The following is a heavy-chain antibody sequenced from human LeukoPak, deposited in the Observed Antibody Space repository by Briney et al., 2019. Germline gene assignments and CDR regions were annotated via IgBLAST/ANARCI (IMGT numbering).Heavy chain of an antibody. D-gene: IGHD3-22*01. CDR3: ARGSEYYYDSSGYFDVWDY. Sequence: SETLSLTCTVSGGSISSYYWSWIRQPPGKGLEWIGYIYTSGSTNYNPSLKSRVTISVDTSKNQFSLKLSSVTAADTAVYYCARGSEYYYDSSGYFDVWDYWGQGTLVTVSS. J-gene: IGHJ4*02. CDR1: GGSISSYY. V-gene: IGHV4-4*09. CDR2: IYTSGST.